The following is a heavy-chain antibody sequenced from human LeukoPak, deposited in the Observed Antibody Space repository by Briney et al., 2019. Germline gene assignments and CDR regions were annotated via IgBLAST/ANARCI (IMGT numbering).Heavy chain of an antibody. V-gene: IGHV3-30*02. J-gene: IGHJ4*02. CDR3: AKDRYSSGWSYFDY. Sequence: GGSLRLSCAASGFTFNNYGIHWVRQAPGQGLEWVALIWYDGSNKYYADSVKGRFTISRDNSKNTLFLQMNSLRAEDTAVYYCAKDRYSSGWSYFDYWGQGTLVIVSS. D-gene: IGHD6-19*01. CDR1: GFTFNNYG. CDR2: IWYDGSNK.